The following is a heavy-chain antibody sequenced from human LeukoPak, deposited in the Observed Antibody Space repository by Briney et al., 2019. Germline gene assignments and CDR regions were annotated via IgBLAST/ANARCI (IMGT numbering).Heavy chain of an antibody. J-gene: IGHJ5*02. Sequence: SETLSLTCTVSGGSVSSGGYYWGWIRQHPGKGLEWIGYIYYSGSTYYNPSLKSRVTISVDTSKNQFSLKLSSVTAADTAVYYCARGAFAYCGGDCYYNWFDPWGQGTLVTVSS. CDR2: IYYSGST. V-gene: IGHV4-31*03. CDR1: GGSVSSGGYY. D-gene: IGHD2-21*02. CDR3: ARGAFAYCGGDCYYNWFDP.